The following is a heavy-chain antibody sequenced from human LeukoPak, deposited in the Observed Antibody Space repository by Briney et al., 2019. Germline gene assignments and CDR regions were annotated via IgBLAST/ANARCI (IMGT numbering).Heavy chain of an antibody. CDR1: GGSISRYY. CDR3: ARDRYYYDSSGYHYFDY. Sequence: SETLSLTCTVSGGSISRYYWSWIRQPAGKGLEWLGRIYTSGSTNYNPSLKSRVTMSVDTSKNQFSLKLSSVTAADTAVYYCARDRYYYDSSGYHYFDYWGKGTLVTVSS. D-gene: IGHD3-22*01. CDR2: IYTSGST. V-gene: IGHV4-4*07. J-gene: IGHJ4*02.